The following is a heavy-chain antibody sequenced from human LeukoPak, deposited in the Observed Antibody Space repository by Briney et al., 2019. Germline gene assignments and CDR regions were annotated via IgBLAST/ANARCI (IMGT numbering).Heavy chain of an antibody. J-gene: IGHJ4*02. V-gene: IGHV3-74*01. D-gene: IGHD2-2*01. CDR3: AKAHCSSTSCSRADN. CDR1: GFTFSSYW. Sequence: GGSLRLSCAASGFTFSSYWMHWVRQAPGKGLVWVSRINSDGSSTSYADSVKGRFTISRVQSTNTVYLQMNSLRADDTAVYYCAKAHCSSTSCSRADNWGQGTLVTVSS. CDR2: INSDGSST.